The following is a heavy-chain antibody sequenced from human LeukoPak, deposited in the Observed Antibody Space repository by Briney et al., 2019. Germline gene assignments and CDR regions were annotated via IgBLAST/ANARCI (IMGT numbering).Heavy chain of an antibody. J-gene: IGHJ6*03. CDR1: GGSISSGSYY. V-gene: IGHV4-61*02. Sequence: SQTLSLTCTVSGGSISSGSYYWSWIRQPAGKGLEWIGRIYTSGSTNYNPSLKSRVTISVDTSKNQFSLKLSSVTAADTAVYYCARDGLGYCSSTSCYTLGYYYMDVWGKGTTVTVSS. CDR3: ARDGLGYCSSTSCYTLGYYYMDV. D-gene: IGHD2-2*02. CDR2: IYTSGST.